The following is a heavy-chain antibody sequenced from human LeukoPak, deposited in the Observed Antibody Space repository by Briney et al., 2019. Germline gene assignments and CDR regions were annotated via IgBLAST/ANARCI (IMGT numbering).Heavy chain of an antibody. CDR1: GGSISSYY. V-gene: IGHV4-4*07. Sequence: PSETLSLTCTVSGGSISSYYWSWIRQPAGKGLEWIGRIYHSGSTYYNPSLKSRVTISVDTPKNQFSLKLSSVTAADTAVYYCARGVTIFGVVGFDYWGQGTLVTVSS. D-gene: IGHD3-3*01. CDR2: IYHSGST. J-gene: IGHJ4*02. CDR3: ARGVTIFGVVGFDY.